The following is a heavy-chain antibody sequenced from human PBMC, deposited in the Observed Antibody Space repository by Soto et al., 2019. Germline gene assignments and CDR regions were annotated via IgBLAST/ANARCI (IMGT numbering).Heavy chain of an antibody. D-gene: IGHD2-15*01. J-gene: IGHJ6*02. Sequence: QVQLVQSGAEVKKPGSSVKVSCKASGGTFSSYAISWVRQAPGQGLEWMGGIIPIFGTANYAQKFQGRVTITADKSTSTAYMELSSLRSEDTAVYYCARDAGPNCSGGSCEGDLPYYYYGMDVWGQGTTVTVSS. CDR1: GGTFSSYA. V-gene: IGHV1-69*06. CDR3: ARDAGPNCSGGSCEGDLPYYYYGMDV. CDR2: IIPIFGTA.